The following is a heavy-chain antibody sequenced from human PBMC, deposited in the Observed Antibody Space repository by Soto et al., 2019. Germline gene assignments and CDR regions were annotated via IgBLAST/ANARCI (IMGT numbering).Heavy chain of an antibody. V-gene: IGHV3-23*01. D-gene: IGHD2-2*01. CDR1: GFTFSNYA. CDR2: ISGSSIST. CDR3: ARDFYCGSIVSHFDF. Sequence: GGSLRLSCAASGFTFSNYAMSWVRQTPGEGLEWVSAISGSSISTYYADSVKGRFTISRDNAKNSMYLQLSSLRAEDTAVYYCARDFYCGSIVSHFDFWGQGTRVTV. J-gene: IGHJ5*01.